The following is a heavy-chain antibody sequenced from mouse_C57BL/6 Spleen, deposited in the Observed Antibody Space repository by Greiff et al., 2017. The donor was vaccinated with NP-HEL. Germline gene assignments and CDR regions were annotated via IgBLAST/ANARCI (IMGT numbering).Heavy chain of an antibody. J-gene: IGHJ3*01. CDR2: ISSGSSTI. CDR3: ARYYEYDVAY. V-gene: IGHV5-17*01. CDR1: GFTFSDYG. Sequence: EVKLVESGGGLVKPGGSLKLSCAASGFTFSDYGMHWVRQAPEKGLEWVAYISSGSSTIYYADTVKGRFTISRDNAKNTLFLQMTSLRSEDTAMYYCARYYEYDVAYWGQGTLVTVSA. D-gene: IGHD2-4*01.